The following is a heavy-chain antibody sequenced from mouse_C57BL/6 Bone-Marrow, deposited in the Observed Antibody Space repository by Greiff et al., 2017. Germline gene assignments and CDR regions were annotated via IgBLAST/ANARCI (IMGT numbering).Heavy chain of an antibody. V-gene: IGHV1-82*01. J-gene: IGHJ3*01. CDR1: GYAFRSSW. CDR2: IYSGDGDT. D-gene: IGHD3-2*02. Sequence: QVQLQQSGPELVKPGASVTISCKASGYAFRSSWMNWVKQRPGKGLEWIGRIYSGDGDTNYNGKFTGKATLTAAKSSRTAYMQLSSLTSEDSEVYFCARSRRLRTAWFAYGGQGTLVTVSA. CDR3: ARSRRLRTAWFAY.